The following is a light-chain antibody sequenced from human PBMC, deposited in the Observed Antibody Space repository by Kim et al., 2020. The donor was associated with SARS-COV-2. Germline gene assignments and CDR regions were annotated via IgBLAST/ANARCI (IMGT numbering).Light chain of an antibody. CDR3: QQYDDWPPWT. CDR1: QGVIDN. V-gene: IGKV3-15*01. CDR2: GAS. Sequence: SLGERAPLSCRASQGVIDNLAWYQLNTGQAPRLLIYGASTRATGIPARFSGSGSGTEFTLTISSLQSEDSAVYYCQQYDDWPPWTFGQGTKVDIK. J-gene: IGKJ1*01.